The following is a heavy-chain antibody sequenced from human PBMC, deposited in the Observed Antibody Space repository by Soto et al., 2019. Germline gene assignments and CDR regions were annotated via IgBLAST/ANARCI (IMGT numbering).Heavy chain of an antibody. D-gene: IGHD3-10*01. CDR3: ARHKMVRVLFPGNWFDP. Sequence: PSETLSLTCTVSGGSISSGGYSWSWIRQPPGKGLEWIGYIYHSGSTYYNPSLKSRVTISVDRSKNQFSLKLSSVIAADTAVYYCARHKMVRVLFPGNWFDPWGQGALVTVSS. CDR2: IYHSGST. J-gene: IGHJ5*02. CDR1: GGSISSGGYS. V-gene: IGHV4-30-2*01.